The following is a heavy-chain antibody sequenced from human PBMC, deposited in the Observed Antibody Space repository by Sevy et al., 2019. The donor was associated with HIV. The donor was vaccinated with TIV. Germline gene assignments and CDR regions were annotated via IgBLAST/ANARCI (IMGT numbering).Heavy chain of an antibody. D-gene: IGHD1-1*01. V-gene: IGHV4-34*01. CDR3: AREDDVRGY. J-gene: IGHJ4*02. Sequence: SETLSLTCAVYGGSFSGYYWSWIRQPPGKGLEWIGEINHSGSTNYNPSLKSRVTISVETSKNQFSLKLSSVTAADTAVYYCAREDDVRGYWGQGTLVTVSS. CDR1: GGSFSGYY. CDR2: INHSGST.